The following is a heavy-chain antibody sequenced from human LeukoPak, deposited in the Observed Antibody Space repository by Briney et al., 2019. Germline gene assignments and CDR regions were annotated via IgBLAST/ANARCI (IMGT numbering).Heavy chain of an antibody. Sequence: PGGSLRLSCKASGFTFSNYAMNWVRQAPGKGLEWVSSISSTSSYIYYADSVRGRFTISRDNAKDSLYLQMNSLRAEDTAVYYCARHRARWSAIDYWGQGTLVTVSS. J-gene: IGHJ4*02. CDR1: GFTFSNYA. CDR3: ARHRARWSAIDY. V-gene: IGHV3-21*01. CDR2: ISSTSSYI. D-gene: IGHD3-10*01.